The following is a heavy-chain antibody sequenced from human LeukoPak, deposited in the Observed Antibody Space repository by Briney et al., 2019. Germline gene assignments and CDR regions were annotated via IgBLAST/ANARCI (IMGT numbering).Heavy chain of an antibody. CDR2: IYYSGST. J-gene: IGHJ4*02. CDR1: GCSLSSYY. Sequence: SETLSLTCTVSGCSLSSYYWSWIRQPPGKGLEWIGYIYYSGSTNYNPSLKSRVTISVDTSKNQFSLKLSSVTAADTAVYYCARTASPFAYGGYEIDFDYWGQGTLVTVSS. V-gene: IGHV4-59*01. CDR3: ARTASPFAYGGYEIDFDY. D-gene: IGHD5-12*01.